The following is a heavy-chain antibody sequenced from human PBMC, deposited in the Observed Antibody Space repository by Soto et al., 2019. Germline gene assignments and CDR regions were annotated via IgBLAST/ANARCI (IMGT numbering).Heavy chain of an antibody. CDR1: GGTIRSHY. V-gene: IGHV4-59*11. D-gene: IGHD1-26*01. Sequence: SQTLPHTNTVSGGTIRSHYWSWIRQTPGKGLEWIGYIYYSGSTNYNPSLKSRVTISVDTSKNQFSLKLSSVTAADTAVYYCARVDTSMGATCASYWGQGTLVTVSS. CDR3: ARVDTSMGATCASY. CDR2: IYYSGST. J-gene: IGHJ4*02.